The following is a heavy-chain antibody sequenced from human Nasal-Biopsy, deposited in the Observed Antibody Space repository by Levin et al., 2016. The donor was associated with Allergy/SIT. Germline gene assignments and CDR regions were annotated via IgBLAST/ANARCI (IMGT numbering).Heavy chain of an antibody. CDR3: TRAARSGYSSREIDY. V-gene: IGHV3-49*04. J-gene: IGHJ4*02. Sequence: GGSLRLSCTASGFTFGDYAMSWVRQAPGKGLEWVGFIRSKAYGGTTEYAASVKGRFTISRDDSKSIAYLQMNSLKTEDTAVYYCTRAARSGYSSREIDYWGQGTLVTVSS. D-gene: IGHD6-13*01. CDR2: IRSKAYGGTT. CDR1: GFTFGDYA.